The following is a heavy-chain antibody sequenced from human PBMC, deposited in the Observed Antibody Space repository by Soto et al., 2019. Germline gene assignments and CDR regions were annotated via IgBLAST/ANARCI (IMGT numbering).Heavy chain of an antibody. Sequence: SETLPLTCAVSGGSISSGGYSWSWIRQPPGKGLEWIGYISHSGSTNYNPSLQSRVTISVDRSKNQFSLNLSSVTAAETAVYYCARGLTAHLSNSSWFLGFFPWGQGTLVTVSS. J-gene: IGHJ5*02. CDR1: GGSISSGGYS. V-gene: IGHV4-30-2*01. D-gene: IGHD6-13*01. CDR3: ARGLTAHLSNSSWFLGFFP. CDR2: ISHSGST.